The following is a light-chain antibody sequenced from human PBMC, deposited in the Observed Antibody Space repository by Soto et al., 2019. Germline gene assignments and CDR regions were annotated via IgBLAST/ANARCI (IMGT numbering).Light chain of an antibody. V-gene: IGLV2-14*01. J-gene: IGLJ2*01. CDR1: SSDVGGYNY. CDR2: DVD. CDR3: SSFTTRNTLVV. Sequence: QSALTQPASVSGSPGQSITIPCTGTSSDVGGYNYVSWYQQYPGKAPKLMIYDVDNRPSGVSNRFSGSKSGNTASLTVSGLQAEDEADYYCSSFTTRNTLVVFGGGTKLTVL.